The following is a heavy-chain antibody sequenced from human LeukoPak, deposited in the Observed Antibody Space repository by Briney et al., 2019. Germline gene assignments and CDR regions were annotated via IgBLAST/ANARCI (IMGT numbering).Heavy chain of an antibody. V-gene: IGHV3-48*01. D-gene: IGHD6-6*01. Sequence: GGSLRLSCAASGLTFSSYSMNWVRQAPGKGLEWVSYISSSSSTIYYADSVKGRFTISRDNAKNSLYLQMNSLRAEDTAVYYCARDSDPLVDYWGQGTLVTVSS. CDR2: ISSSSSTI. CDR1: GLTFSSYS. J-gene: IGHJ4*02. CDR3: ARDSDPLVDY.